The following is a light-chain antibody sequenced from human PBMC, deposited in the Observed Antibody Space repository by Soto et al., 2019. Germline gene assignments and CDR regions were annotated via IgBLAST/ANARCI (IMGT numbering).Light chain of an antibody. CDR2: LGS. CDR1: QCLLHSNEHNY. J-gene: IGKJ4*01. CDR3: MQSLQT. V-gene: IGKV2-28*01. Sequence: DIVRTQSPLSRPAIPGEAASISCRSIQCLLHSNEHNYLDWNLQKPGQSPHVVTSLGSNRPSGVPGRCTGSGQGTDFTLKMSGLDAEDVGVHYCMQSLQTFGGGTKVDIK.